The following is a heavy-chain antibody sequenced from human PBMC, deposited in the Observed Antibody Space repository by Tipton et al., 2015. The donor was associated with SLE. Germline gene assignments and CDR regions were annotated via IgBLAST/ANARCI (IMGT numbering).Heavy chain of an antibody. CDR1: GYSISKDYY. D-gene: IGHD3-10*01. CDR3: ARGAKERITLVRVRPYYFDY. V-gene: IGHV4-38-2*01. J-gene: IGHJ4*01. Sequence: TLSLNCAVSGYSISKDYYWGWIRQSPGKGLEWIGIIYHSGSTYYNPFLKSRVTMSVDTSNNQLSLKLTSVTAADTAVYYCARGAKERITLVRVRPYYFDYWGQGSLVTVSS. CDR2: IYHSGST.